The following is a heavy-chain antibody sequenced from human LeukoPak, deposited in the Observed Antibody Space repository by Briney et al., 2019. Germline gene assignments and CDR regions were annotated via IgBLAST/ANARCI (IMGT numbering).Heavy chain of an antibody. CDR1: GYTFTSYG. Sequence: ASVKVSCKASGYTFTSYGISWVRQAPGQGLEWMGWISAYNGNTNYAQKLQGRVTMTTDTSTSTAYMELRSLRSDDTAAYYCARGRDDRDIFGESLQYYFDYWGQGTLVTVSS. V-gene: IGHV1-18*01. CDR3: ARGRDDRDIFGESLQYYFDY. CDR2: ISAYNGNT. D-gene: IGHD3-10*01. J-gene: IGHJ4*02.